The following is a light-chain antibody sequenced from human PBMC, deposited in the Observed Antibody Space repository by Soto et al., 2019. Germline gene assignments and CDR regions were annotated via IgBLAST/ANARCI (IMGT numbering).Light chain of an antibody. CDR2: TVS. J-gene: IGKJ1*01. V-gene: IGKV2-30*01. CDR1: QSLEYSDGKTY. Sequence: DVVMTQSPLSLPVTLGQPASISCTSSQSLEYSDGKTYLNWFLQRPGQSPRRLMYTVSNRDSGVPDRFSGSVSGTDFTLKISMVEAEDVGMYYCMQCGHWPWTFGQGTKVEIK. CDR3: MQCGHWPWT.